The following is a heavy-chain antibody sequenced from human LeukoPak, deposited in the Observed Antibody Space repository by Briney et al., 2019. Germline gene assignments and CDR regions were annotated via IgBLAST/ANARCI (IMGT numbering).Heavy chain of an antibody. D-gene: IGHD2-8*01. CDR2: ISAYNGNT. Sequence: ASVKVSCKASGYTFTSYGISWVRQAPGQGLEWMGWISAYNGNTNYAQKLQGRVTMTTDTSTSTAYMELRSLRSDDTAVYYCARDRVHCTNGVCHYYYYYYGMDVWGQGTTVTVPS. J-gene: IGHJ6*02. CDR1: GYTFTSYG. CDR3: ARDRVHCTNGVCHYYYYYYGMDV. V-gene: IGHV1-18*01.